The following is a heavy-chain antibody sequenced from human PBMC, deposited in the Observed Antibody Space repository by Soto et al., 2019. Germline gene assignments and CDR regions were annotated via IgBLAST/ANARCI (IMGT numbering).Heavy chain of an antibody. V-gene: IGHV3-74*01. J-gene: IGHJ3*01. CDR3: ARGDRGAFDL. CDR2: IHRDGSST. CDR1: GFTFSYYW. Sequence: EVQLVESEGGLVQPGGSLSLSCAASGFTFSYYWMHWVRQAPGQGLVWVSRIHRDGSSTTYADSVQGRFTISIDNAKNTLSLQMNSLRVEDTAVYYCARGDRGAFDLWGQGTMVTVSS. D-gene: IGHD2-21*02.